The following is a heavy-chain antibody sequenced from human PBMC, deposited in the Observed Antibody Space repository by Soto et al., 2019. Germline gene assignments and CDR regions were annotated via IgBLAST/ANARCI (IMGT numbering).Heavy chain of an antibody. J-gene: IGHJ4*02. CDR1: GYTFISYY. CDR2: INADNGNT. CDR3: VRGPQDY. Sequence: RASVKVSCKASGYTFISYYIHWVRQAPGQGLEWMGWINADNGNTKYSQKFQGRVTITRDTSASTAYMELSSLTSEDTAVFYCVRGPQDYWGQGTLVTVSS. V-gene: IGHV1-3*01.